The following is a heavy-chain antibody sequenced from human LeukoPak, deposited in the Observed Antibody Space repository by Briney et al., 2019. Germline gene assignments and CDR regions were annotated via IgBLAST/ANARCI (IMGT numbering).Heavy chain of an antibody. CDR2: IYYSGST. V-gene: IGHV4-31*11. J-gene: IGHJ4*02. D-gene: IGHD3-16*01. Sequence: PSETLSLTCAVSGGSISSGGYYWSWIRQHPGKGLEWIGYIYYSGSTYYNPSLKSRVTISVDTSKNQFSLKLSSVTAADTAVYYCARASSAGDRLGDYFDYWGQGTLVTVSS. CDR1: GGSISSGGYY. CDR3: ARASSAGDRLGDYFDY.